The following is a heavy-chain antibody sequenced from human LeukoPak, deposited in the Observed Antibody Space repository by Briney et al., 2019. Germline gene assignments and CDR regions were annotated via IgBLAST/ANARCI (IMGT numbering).Heavy chain of an antibody. Sequence: GESLRISCKGSGYSFTSYWTSWVRQMPGKGLEWMGRIDPSDSYTNYSPSFQGHVTISADKSISTAYLQWSSLKASDTAMYYCARRPFCSSTSCYTSWFDPWGQGTLVTVSS. CDR2: IDPSDSYT. J-gene: IGHJ5*02. CDR1: GYSFTSYW. CDR3: ARRPFCSSTSCYTSWFDP. V-gene: IGHV5-10-1*01. D-gene: IGHD2-2*02.